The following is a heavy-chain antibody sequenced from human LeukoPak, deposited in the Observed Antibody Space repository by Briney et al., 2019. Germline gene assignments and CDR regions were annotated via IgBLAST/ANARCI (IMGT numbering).Heavy chain of an antibody. CDR3: AKRGGVIRVILVGFHKEAYYFDS. CDR1: GFTFSYYY. Sequence: GGPLRLSCVASGFTFSYYYMKWLRQPPEKGLEGIAHISGDSCTIYYTDSVKGRFTIARENASNSLFLQMDSLRAEDTAVYFCAKRGGVIRVILVGFHKEAYYFDSWGQGALVTVSS. CDR2: ISGDSCTI. J-gene: IGHJ4*02. D-gene: IGHD2-8*02. V-gene: IGHV3-11*01.